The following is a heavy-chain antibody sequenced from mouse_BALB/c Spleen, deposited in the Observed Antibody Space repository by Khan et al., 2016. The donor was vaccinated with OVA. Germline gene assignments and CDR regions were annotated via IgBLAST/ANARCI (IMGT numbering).Heavy chain of an antibody. D-gene: IGHD1-1*01. CDR2: ISGDSNNI. V-gene: IGHV5-17*02. J-gene: IGHJ2*01. CDR3: ATSYFYGYYFDY. CDR1: GFTFSSYG. Sequence: EVELVESGGDLVQPGGSRKLSCAASGFTFSSYGMHWVRQAPEKGLEWVAYISGDSNNIYYADTVKGRFTISRDNPRNTRFLQMTSLMSDDTAMYYCATSYFYGYYFDYWGPGTTLTVSS.